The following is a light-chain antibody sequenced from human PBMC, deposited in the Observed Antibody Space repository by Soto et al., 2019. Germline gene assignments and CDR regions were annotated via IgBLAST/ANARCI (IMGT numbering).Light chain of an antibody. Sequence: ASQMTQSPSSLSASVGDRVTITCRASQGIRNDLDWYQQKPGKAPKLLIYAASSLQSGVPSRFSGSGSGTDFTLTISSLQPEDFATYYCLQDYYYPRTFGQGTKVEVK. CDR1: QGIRND. V-gene: IGKV1-6*01. J-gene: IGKJ1*01. CDR3: LQDYYYPRT. CDR2: AAS.